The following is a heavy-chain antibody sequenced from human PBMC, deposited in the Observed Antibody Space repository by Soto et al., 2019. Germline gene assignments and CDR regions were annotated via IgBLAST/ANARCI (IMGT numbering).Heavy chain of an antibody. Sequence: GASVKVSCKASGGTFSSYAISWVRQAPGQGLEWMGGIIPIFGTANYAQKFQGRVTITADESTSTAYMELSSLRSGDTAVYYCARVDRDGYDYWGQGTLGTVSS. V-gene: IGHV1-69*13. D-gene: IGHD5-12*01. CDR2: IIPIFGTA. CDR1: GGTFSSYA. J-gene: IGHJ4*02. CDR3: ARVDRDGYDY.